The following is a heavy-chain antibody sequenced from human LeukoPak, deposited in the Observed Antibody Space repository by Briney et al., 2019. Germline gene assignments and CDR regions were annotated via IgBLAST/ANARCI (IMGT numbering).Heavy chain of an antibody. V-gene: IGHV3-53*01. CDR1: GFAVNTKF. D-gene: IGHD3-16*01. J-gene: IGHJ4*02. Sequence: GGSLRLSCAASGFAVNTKFMHWVRQAPGKGLEWISVIYSGGLTYCADSVEGRFTISRDNSKNTLYLYMNSLRAEDTAVYYCARDEVTSGGGLESWGQGALVVVSS. CDR3: ARDEVTSGGGLES. CDR2: IYSGGLT.